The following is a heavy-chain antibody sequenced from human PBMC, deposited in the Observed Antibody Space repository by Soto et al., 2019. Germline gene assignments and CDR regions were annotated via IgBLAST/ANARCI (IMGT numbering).Heavy chain of an antibody. J-gene: IGHJ4*02. V-gene: IGHV4-31*03. CDR1: GGSISSGGYY. CDR2: IYYSGST. CDR3: ARSYDFWGGYYAR. Sequence: QVQLQESGPGLVKPSQTLSLTCTVSGGSISSGGYYWSWIRQHPGKGLEWIGYIYYSGSTYHNPSLKSRVTISVDTSKNQFSLKLRSVTAADTAVYYCARSYDFWGGYYARWGQGTLVTVSS. D-gene: IGHD3-3*01.